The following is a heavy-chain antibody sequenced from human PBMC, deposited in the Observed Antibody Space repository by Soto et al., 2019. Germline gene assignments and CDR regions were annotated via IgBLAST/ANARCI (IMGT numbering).Heavy chain of an antibody. V-gene: IGHV4-59*01. CDR3: ARDLAARGWFDP. CDR2: IYYSGST. J-gene: IGHJ5*02. Sequence: SETLSLTCTVSGGSISSYYWCWIRQPPGKGLEWIGYIYYSGSTNYNPSLKSRVTISVDTSKNQFSLKLSSVTAADTAVYYCARDLAARGWFDPWGQGTLVTVSS. CDR1: GGSISSYY. D-gene: IGHD6-6*01.